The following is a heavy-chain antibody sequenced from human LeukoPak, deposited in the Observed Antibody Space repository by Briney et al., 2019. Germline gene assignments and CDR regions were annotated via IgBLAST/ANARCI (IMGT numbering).Heavy chain of an antibody. Sequence: RRASVKVSCKASGYTFTGYYMHWVRQAPGQGLEWMGWINPNSGGTNYAQKFQGRVTMTRDTSISTAYMELSRLRSDDTAVYYCARVTTVVTPWYFDYWGQGTLVTVSS. J-gene: IGHJ4*02. CDR1: GYTFTGYY. CDR3: ARVTTVVTPWYFDY. CDR2: INPNSGGT. D-gene: IGHD4-23*01. V-gene: IGHV1-2*02.